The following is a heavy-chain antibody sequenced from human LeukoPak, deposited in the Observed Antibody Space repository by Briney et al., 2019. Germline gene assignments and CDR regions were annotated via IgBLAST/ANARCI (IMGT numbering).Heavy chain of an antibody. Sequence: SETLSLTCTVSGGSISSSSYYWGWFRQPPGKGLDWIGSIYYSGSTYYNPSLKSRVTISVDTSKNQFSLKLSSVTAADTAVYYCARETPYGSGSYPFDYWGQGILVTVSS. CDR1: GGSISSSSYY. CDR2: IYYSGST. CDR3: ARETPYGSGSYPFDY. V-gene: IGHV4-39*07. D-gene: IGHD3-10*01. J-gene: IGHJ4*02.